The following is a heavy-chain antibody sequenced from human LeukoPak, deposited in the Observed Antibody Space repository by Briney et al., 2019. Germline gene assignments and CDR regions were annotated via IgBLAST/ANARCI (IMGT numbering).Heavy chain of an antibody. CDR3: AASLWFGIYPDY. CDR2: IYTSGST. J-gene: IGHJ4*02. CDR1: GGSISSGSYY. V-gene: IGHV4-61*02. D-gene: IGHD3-10*01. Sequence: SQTLSLTCTVSGGSISSGSYYWSWIRQPAGTGLEWIGRIYTSGSTNYNPSLKSRVTISVDTSKTQFSLKLNSVTAADTAVYYCAASLWFGIYPDYWGQGSLVTVSS.